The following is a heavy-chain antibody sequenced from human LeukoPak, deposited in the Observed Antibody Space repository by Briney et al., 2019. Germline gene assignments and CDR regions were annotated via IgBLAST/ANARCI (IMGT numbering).Heavy chain of an antibody. Sequence: GGSLRLSCAASGFSYAMNWVRQAPGKPLERVSAIRGSGGDTYYADSVKGRFTISRDNSKNTLYLQMNSLRSEDTAVYYCARDQVYCSTTTCYPTYSFDYWGQGTLVTVSS. D-gene: IGHD2-2*01. V-gene: IGHV3-23*01. J-gene: IGHJ4*02. CDR2: IRGSGGDT. CDR3: ARDQVYCSTTTCYPTYSFDY. CDR1: GFSYA.